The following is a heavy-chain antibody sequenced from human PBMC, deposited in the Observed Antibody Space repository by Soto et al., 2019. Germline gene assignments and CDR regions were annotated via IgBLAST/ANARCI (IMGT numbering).Heavy chain of an antibody. D-gene: IGHD6-19*01. J-gene: IGHJ4*02. CDR2: IYPGDSDT. CDR1: GYSFTNYW. Sequence: GESLKISCKGSGYSFTNYWIGWVRQMPGKGLEWMGIIYPGDSDTKYRPSFQGQVTISADKSMSTTYLQWSSLKASDTAIYYCASRSGWFFDHWGQGTLVTVSS. V-gene: IGHV5-51*01. CDR3: ASRSGWFFDH.